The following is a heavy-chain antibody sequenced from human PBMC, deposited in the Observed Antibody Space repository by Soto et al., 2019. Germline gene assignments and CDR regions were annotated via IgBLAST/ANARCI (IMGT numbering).Heavy chain of an antibody. J-gene: IGHJ5*02. D-gene: IGHD3-9*01. CDR3: ARVDDILNWFDP. V-gene: IGHV3-48*01. Sequence: EVQLVESGGGLVQPGGSLRLSCAASGFTFSSYSMNWVRQAPGKGLGWVSYISSSISTIYYADSVKGRFTISRDNAMNTLYLQMNSLRAEDTSVYYCARVDDILNWFDPWGQLTLVTDSS. CDR2: ISSSISTI. CDR1: GFTFSSYS.